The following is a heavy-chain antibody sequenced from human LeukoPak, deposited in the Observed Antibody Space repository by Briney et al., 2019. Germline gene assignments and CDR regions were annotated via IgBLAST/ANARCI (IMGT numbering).Heavy chain of an antibody. CDR1: GFTFSNYA. Sequence: GGSLRLSCAASGFTFSNYAMSWVRQAPGKGLEWVSAISGSGDSTFYTDSVKGRFTISRDNSKNTLYLQMKSLRAEDAAVYYCARVQCGGSCYPDYWGQGTLVTVSS. D-gene: IGHD2-15*01. CDR3: ARVQCGGSCYPDY. V-gene: IGHV3-23*01. J-gene: IGHJ4*02. CDR2: ISGSGDST.